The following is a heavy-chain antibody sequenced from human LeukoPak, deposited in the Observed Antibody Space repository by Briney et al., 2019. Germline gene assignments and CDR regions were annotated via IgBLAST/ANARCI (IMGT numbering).Heavy chain of an antibody. CDR2: SDPEDGET. CDR1: GSTLSDLS. CDR3: VTDRARLFWYFDL. J-gene: IGHJ2*01. D-gene: IGHD6-6*01. V-gene: IGHV1-24*01. Sequence: ASVKVSCKVSGSTLSDLSIHWVRQAPGKGLEYVGGSDPEDGETFHAQNFQGRVTMTEDTSIDKAYMELSSLRSEDTAVYYCVTDRARLFWYFDLWGRGTLVTVSS.